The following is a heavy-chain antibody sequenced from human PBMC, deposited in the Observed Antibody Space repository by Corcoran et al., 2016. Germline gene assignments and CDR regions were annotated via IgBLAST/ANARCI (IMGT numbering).Heavy chain of an antibody. V-gene: IGHV1-18*01. J-gene: IGHJ5*02. Sequence: QVQLVQSGAEVKKPGASLKVSCKASGYTFTSYGISWVRQAPGQGLEWMGWISAYNGNTNYAQKLQGRVTMTTDTSTSTAYMELRSLRSDDTAVYYWARDHRYCSSTSCLGWFDPWGQGNLVTVSS. CDR3: ARDHRYCSSTSCLGWFDP. CDR2: ISAYNGNT. D-gene: IGHD2-2*01. CDR1: GYTFTSYG.